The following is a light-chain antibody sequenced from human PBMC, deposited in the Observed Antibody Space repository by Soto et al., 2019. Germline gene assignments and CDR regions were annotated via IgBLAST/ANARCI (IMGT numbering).Light chain of an antibody. CDR1: SSNIGAGYD. J-gene: IGLJ2*01. CDR3: QSYDSSLSVV. CDR2: GNS. Sequence: QSVLTQPPSVSGAPGQRVTISCTGSSSNIGAGYDVHWYQQLPGTAPKLLIYGNSNRPSGVPDRFSGYKSGTSASLAITGLQAEDEADYYCQSYDSSLSVVVGGGTKLTVL. V-gene: IGLV1-40*01.